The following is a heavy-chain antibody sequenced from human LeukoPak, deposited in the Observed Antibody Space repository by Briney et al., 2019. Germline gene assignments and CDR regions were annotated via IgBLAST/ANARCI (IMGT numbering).Heavy chain of an antibody. CDR2: ISGSGGST. J-gene: IGHJ4*02. CDR1: GFTSSSYA. V-gene: IGHV3-23*01. CDR3: ASHRPTTNDYCSSTSCSPGGDY. D-gene: IGHD2-2*01. Sequence: GGSLRLSCAASGFTSSSYAMSWVREAPAKGLEWVSAISGSGGSTYYADSVKGRFTISRDNSKNTLYLQMNSLRAEDTAVYYCASHRPTTNDYCSSTSCSPGGDYWGQGTLVTVSS.